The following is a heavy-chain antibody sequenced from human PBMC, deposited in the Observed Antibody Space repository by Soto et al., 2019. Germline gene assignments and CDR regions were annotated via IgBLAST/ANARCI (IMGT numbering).Heavy chain of an antibody. Sequence: QVQLVQSGAEVKKPGSSVKVSCKASGGSLSNYGISWVRQAPGQGLEWMGAIIPVFGTPNYAQTFQDRVTITADESTTTVYREVRSLTSEDTAVYYCARGDATKIVVTTYYGMDVWGQGTTVTVSS. V-gene: IGHV1-69*12. D-gene: IGHD3-22*01. CDR3: ARGDATKIVVTTYYGMDV. CDR1: GGSLSNYG. CDR2: IIPVFGTP. J-gene: IGHJ6*02.